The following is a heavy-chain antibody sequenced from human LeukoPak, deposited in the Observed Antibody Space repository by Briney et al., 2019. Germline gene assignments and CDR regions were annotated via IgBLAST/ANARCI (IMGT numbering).Heavy chain of an antibody. Sequence: SVKVSCKASGGTFSSYAISWVRQVPGQGLEWMGGIIPIFGTANYAQKFQGRVTITADESTSTAYMELSSLRSEDTAVYYCARVAGERWLREDAFDIWGQGTMVTVSS. CDR1: GGTFSSYA. D-gene: IGHD5-12*01. V-gene: IGHV1-69*13. J-gene: IGHJ3*02. CDR2: IIPIFGTA. CDR3: ARVAGERWLREDAFDI.